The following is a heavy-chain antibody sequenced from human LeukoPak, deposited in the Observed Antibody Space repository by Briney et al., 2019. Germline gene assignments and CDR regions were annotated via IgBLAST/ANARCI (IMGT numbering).Heavy chain of an antibody. J-gene: IGHJ5*02. Sequence: TGASLRLSCAASGFSFSSYAMSWVRQAPGKGLEWVSAISGSGGSTYYADPVKGRFTISRDNSKNTLYLQMNSLRAEDTAVYYCAKDPWHPYYYGSGSNLWGQGTLVTVSS. CDR2: ISGSGGST. D-gene: IGHD3-10*01. V-gene: IGHV3-23*01. CDR3: AKDPWHPYYYGSGSNL. CDR1: GFSFSSYA.